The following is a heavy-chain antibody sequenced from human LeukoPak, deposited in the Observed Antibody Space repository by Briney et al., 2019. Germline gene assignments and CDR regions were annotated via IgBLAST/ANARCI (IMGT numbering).Heavy chain of an antibody. J-gene: IGHJ4*02. D-gene: IGHD3-22*01. CDR2: SRGVVGTT. Sequence: GGSLRLHWPGFGFTFSSNAMSWGRQPPAPGLEWVSASRGVVGTTYYADAVRGRFTISRDNSKNTLYLQMNRLRDEDMAMYYCAKERQRTYDSVEYWGQGTLVTVSS. V-gene: IGHV3-23*01. CDR3: AKERQRTYDSVEY. CDR1: GFTFSSNA.